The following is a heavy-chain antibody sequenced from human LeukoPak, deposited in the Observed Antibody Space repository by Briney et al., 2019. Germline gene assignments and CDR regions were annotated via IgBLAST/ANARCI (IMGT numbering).Heavy chain of an antibody. CDR1: GGSISSYY. D-gene: IGHD3-3*01. J-gene: IGHJ6*03. V-gene: IGHV4-59*01. CDR3: ARGATYYDFWSGYLSWYMDV. Sequence: PSETLSLTCTVSGGSISSYYWSWIRQPPGKGLEWIGYIYYSGSTNYNPSLKSRVTISVDTSKNQFSLKLSSVTAADTAVYYCARGATYYDFWSGYLSWYMDVWGKGTTVTVSS. CDR2: IYYSGST.